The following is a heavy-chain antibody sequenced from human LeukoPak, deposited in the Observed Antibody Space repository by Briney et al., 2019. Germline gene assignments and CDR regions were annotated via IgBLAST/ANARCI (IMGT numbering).Heavy chain of an antibody. D-gene: IGHD1-1*01. Sequence: GGSLTLSCAASGFTFSSYGMHWVRQAPGKGLEWVAIIWYDGSNTYYVDSVRGRFTISRDNSKNTLYLQVNSLRAEDTAMYYCARDLEIGSSSYYFDHWGQGTLVTVSS. V-gene: IGHV3-33*01. CDR3: ARDLEIGSSSYYFDH. J-gene: IGHJ4*02. CDR2: IWYDGSNT. CDR1: GFTFSSYG.